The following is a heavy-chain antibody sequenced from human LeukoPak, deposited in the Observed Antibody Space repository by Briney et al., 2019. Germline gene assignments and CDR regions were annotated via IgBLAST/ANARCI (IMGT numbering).Heavy chain of an antibody. V-gene: IGHV3-7*01. CDR2: IKQDGSEK. D-gene: IGHD2-15*01. CDR1: GFTFSSCW. CDR3: AREVGYCSGGSCYWYYYYMDV. Sequence: GGSLRLSCAASGFTFSSCWMSWVRQAPGKGLEWVANIKQDGSEKYYVNSVKGRFTISRDNAKNSLYLQMNSLRAEDTAVYYCAREVGYCSGGSCYWYYYYMDVWGKGTTVTVSS. J-gene: IGHJ6*03.